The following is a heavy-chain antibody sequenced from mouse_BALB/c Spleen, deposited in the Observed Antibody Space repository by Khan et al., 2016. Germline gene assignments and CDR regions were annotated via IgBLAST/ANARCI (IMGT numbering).Heavy chain of an antibody. D-gene: IGHD1-1*01. V-gene: IGHV5-4*02. Sequence: EVELVESGGGLVKPGGSLKLSCAASGFTFSDYYMYWVRQTPERRLEWVATISDGGTYIYYPDSVKGRFTISRDNAKNSLYLQMSSLKSEDTALYYCARAGNTYSYWYFDVWGAGTTVTVSS. J-gene: IGHJ1*01. CDR3: ARAGNTYSYWYFDV. CDR2: ISDGGTYI. CDR1: GFTFSDYY.